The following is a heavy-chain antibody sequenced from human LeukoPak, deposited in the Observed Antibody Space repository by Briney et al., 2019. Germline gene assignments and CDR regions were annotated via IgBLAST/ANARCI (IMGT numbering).Heavy chain of an antibody. Sequence: PGASLTLSCAASGFTFSIYCMHWVRQAPGKGLEWVADISYDGSNKNYTDSVKGRFTTSRANSKNTRHRQMNSLRAEDTAVYSCAKDQARWLQPDYWGQGTLVTVSS. CDR3: AKDQARWLQPDY. D-gene: IGHD5-24*01. J-gene: IGHJ4*02. CDR1: GFTFSIYC. V-gene: IGHV3-30*18. CDR2: ISYDGSNK.